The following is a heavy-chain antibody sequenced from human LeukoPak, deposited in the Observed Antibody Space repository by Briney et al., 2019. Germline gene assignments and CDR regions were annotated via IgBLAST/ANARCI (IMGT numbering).Heavy chain of an antibody. Sequence: ASVKVSCKASGYTFTSYYMHWVRQAPGQGLEWMGIINPSGDRTTYAQKFQGRVTMTRDTSTSTVYMELRSLKSEDTAVYFCARDLSPVGSGGSCPDYWGQGTLVTVSP. CDR2: INPSGDRT. CDR1: GYTFTSYY. J-gene: IGHJ4*02. CDR3: ARDLSPVGSGGSCPDY. D-gene: IGHD2-15*01. V-gene: IGHV1-46*01.